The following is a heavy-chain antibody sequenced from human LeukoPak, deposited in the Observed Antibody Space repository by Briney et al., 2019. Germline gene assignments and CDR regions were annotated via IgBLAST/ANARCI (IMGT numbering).Heavy chain of an antibody. CDR3: ARLGARQMLEY. Sequence: GGSLRLSCAASEFTFSSYWMSWVRQAPGKGLEWVANIRQDGGQIYYLESVKGRFTVSRDNAKNSLYLQMNSLRAEDTAVYYCARLGARQMLEYWGQGTLVTVSS. J-gene: IGHJ4*02. CDR2: IRQDGGQI. CDR1: EFTFSSYW. V-gene: IGHV3-7*01. D-gene: IGHD4-17*01.